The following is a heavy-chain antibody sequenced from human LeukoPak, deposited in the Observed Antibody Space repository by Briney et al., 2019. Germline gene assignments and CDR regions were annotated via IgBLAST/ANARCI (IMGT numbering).Heavy chain of an antibody. Sequence: SVKVSCKASGGTFSSYAISWVRQAPGQGLEWMGGIIPIFGTANYAQKFQGRATITADESTSTAYMELSSLRSEDTAVYYCARAHCSSTSCYGFSGYYYYGMDVWGQGTTVTVSS. CDR1: GGTFSSYA. CDR3: ARAHCSSTSCYGFSGYYYYGMDV. V-gene: IGHV1-69*13. D-gene: IGHD2-2*01. J-gene: IGHJ6*02. CDR2: IIPIFGTA.